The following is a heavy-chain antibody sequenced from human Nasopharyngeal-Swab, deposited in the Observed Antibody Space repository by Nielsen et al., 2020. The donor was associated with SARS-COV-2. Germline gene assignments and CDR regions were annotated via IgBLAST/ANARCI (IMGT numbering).Heavy chain of an antibody. V-gene: IGHV4-39*01. CDR3: ARAGRVGDAYTGLDV. D-gene: IGHD5-24*01. Sequence: SETLSLTCTASGASIAYSTFYWNRNRQPPGKGRESIGEINHNERTNYDPSLNSRVTMSVDTSTNQVSLNLNSLTATDTAVYYCARAGRVGDAYTGLDVWGQGTTVTVSS. CDR1: GASIAYSTFY. J-gene: IGHJ6*02. CDR2: INHNERT.